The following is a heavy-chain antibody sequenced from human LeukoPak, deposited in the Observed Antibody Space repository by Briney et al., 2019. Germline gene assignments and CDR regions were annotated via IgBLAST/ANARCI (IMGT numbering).Heavy chain of an antibody. V-gene: IGHV3-20*01. CDR3: ARVDRHCSSTSCYVWNWFDP. Sequence: GGSLRLSCAASGFTFYDYDMSWVRHAPGKGLEWVSGINWNGGSTGYADSVKGRFTISRDNAKNSLYLQMNSLRAEDTALYHCARVDRHCSSTSCYVWNWFDPWGQGTLVTVSS. CDR1: GFTFYDYD. D-gene: IGHD2-2*01. CDR2: INWNGGST. J-gene: IGHJ5*02.